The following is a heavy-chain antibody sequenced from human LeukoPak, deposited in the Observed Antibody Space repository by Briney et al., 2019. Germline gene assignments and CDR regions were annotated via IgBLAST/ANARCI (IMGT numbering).Heavy chain of an antibody. CDR3: AKGDYSMMYYFDY. CDR2: IRYDGSNK. Sequence: GGSLRLSCAASGFTFSSYGMHWVRQAPGKGPEWVAFIRYDGSNKYYADSVKGRFTISRDNSKNTLYLQMNSLRAEDTAVYYCAKGDYSMMYYFDYWGQGPLVTVSS. J-gene: IGHJ4*02. V-gene: IGHV3-30*02. D-gene: IGHD4-11*01. CDR1: GFTFSSYG.